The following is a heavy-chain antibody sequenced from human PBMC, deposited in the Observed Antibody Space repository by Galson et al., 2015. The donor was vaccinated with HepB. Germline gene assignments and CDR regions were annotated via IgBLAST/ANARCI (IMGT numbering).Heavy chain of an antibody. V-gene: IGHV4-59*01. J-gene: IGHJ6*03. CDR2: IYYTGST. CDR1: GGSIGSYY. D-gene: IGHD1-14*01. CDR3: ARRRTTFANAYQMNV. Sequence: ETLSPTCTVSGGSIGSYYWSWIRQPPGKGLEWIGHIYYTGSTNYNPSLQSRVTMSVDTSENQFSLKLSSVTAADTALYYCARRRTTFANAYQMNVWGKGTTVTVSS.